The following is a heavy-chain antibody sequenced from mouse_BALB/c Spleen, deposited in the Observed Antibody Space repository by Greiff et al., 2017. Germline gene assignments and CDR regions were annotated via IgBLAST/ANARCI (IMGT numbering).Heavy chain of an antibody. Sequence: SGAELVKPGASVKLSCTASGFNIKDTYMHWVKQRPEQGLEWIGRIDPANGNTKYDPKFQGKATITADTSSNTAYLQLSSLTSEDTAVYYCARWNDLDYWGQGTTLTVSS. CDR2: IDPANGNT. CDR1: GFNIKDTY. J-gene: IGHJ2*01. V-gene: IGHV14-3*02. D-gene: IGHD2-3*01. CDR3: ARWNDLDY.